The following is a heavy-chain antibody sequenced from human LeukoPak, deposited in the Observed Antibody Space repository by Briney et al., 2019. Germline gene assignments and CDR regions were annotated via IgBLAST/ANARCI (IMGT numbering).Heavy chain of an antibody. CDR3: ARNRLYYGSGNYYYYMDV. J-gene: IGHJ6*03. Sequence: GESLKISSKGSGYSFTSYWIGWVRQMPGKGLEWMGIIYPGDSDTRYSPSFQGQVTISADKSISTAYLQWSSLKASDTAMYYCARNRLYYGSGNYYYYMDVWGKGTTVTVSS. CDR2: IYPGDSDT. CDR1: GYSFTSYW. V-gene: IGHV5-51*01. D-gene: IGHD3-10*01.